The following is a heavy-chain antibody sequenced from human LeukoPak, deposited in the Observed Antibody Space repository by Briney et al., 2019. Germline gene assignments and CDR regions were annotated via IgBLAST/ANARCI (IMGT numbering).Heavy chain of an antibody. CDR3: ARLVVSSWYHEVLLGRDY. CDR2: FFYSGST. D-gene: IGHD6-13*01. Sequence: SETLSLTCTVSGGSISSRPYCWGWIRQPPGKGLEWLGSFFYSGSTNYKPSLKSRVTISVDTSKNQFSLKLSSVTAADTAVYYCARLVVSSWYHEVLLGRDYWGQGTLVTVSS. V-gene: IGHV4-39*01. J-gene: IGHJ4*02. CDR1: GGSISSRPYC.